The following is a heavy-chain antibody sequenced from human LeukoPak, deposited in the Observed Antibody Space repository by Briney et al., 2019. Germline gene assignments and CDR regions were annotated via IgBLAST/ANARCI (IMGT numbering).Heavy chain of an antibody. D-gene: IGHD3-16*02. J-gene: IGHJ4*02. CDR1: GFTFSSYA. CDR2: IGVSGGST. Sequence: GGSLRLSCAASGFTFSSYAMSWVRQAPGKGLGWVSAIGVSGGSTYYADSVKGRFTISRDNSKNTLYLQMNSLRAEDTAVYCCAKIRLGELSSIDYWGQGTLVTVSS. V-gene: IGHV3-23*01. CDR3: AKIRLGELSSIDY.